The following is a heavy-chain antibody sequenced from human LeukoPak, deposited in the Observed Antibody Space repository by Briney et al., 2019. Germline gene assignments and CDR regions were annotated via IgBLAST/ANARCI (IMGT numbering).Heavy chain of an antibody. CDR2: IYSGGST. CDR3: AGNIVVVPAAMGPAFDI. V-gene: IGHV3-53*01. J-gene: IGHJ3*02. CDR1: GFTVSSNC. Sequence: GGSLRLSCAASGFTVSSNCMSWVRQAPGKGLEWVSVIYSGGSTYYADSVKGRFTISRDNSKNTLYLQMNSLRAEDTAVYYCAGNIVVVPAAMGPAFDIWGQGTMVTVSS. D-gene: IGHD2-2*01.